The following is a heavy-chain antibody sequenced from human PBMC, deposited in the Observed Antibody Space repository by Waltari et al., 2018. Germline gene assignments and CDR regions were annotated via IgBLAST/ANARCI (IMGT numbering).Heavy chain of an antibody. CDR2: FDPEEGET. J-gene: IGHJ4*02. V-gene: IGHV1-24*01. CDR3: ATATNYYDSSGYYDY. CDR1: GYNLPELS. D-gene: IGHD3-22*01. Sequence: QVQLVQSGAEVKKPGASVKVSCKVSGYNLPELSMPWVRQAPGKGLEWMGGFDPEEGETIYAQKFQGRVTMTEDTSTDTAYMELSSLRSEDTAVYYCATATNYYDSSGYYDYWGQGTLVTVSS.